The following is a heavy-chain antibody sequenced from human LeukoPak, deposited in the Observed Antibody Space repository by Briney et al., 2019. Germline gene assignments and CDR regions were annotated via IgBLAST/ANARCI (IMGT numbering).Heavy chain of an antibody. CDR1: GYTFTSYY. CDR3: ARAGSGWFWFDP. V-gene: IGHV1-46*03. Sequence: ASVKVSCKASGYTFTSYYTHWVRQAPGQGLEWMGIINPSGGYTTYAQNFQGRVTMTRDTSTSTVYMELSSLRSEDTAVYYCARAGSGWFWFDPWGQGTLVTVSS. D-gene: IGHD6-19*01. CDR2: INPSGGYT. J-gene: IGHJ5*02.